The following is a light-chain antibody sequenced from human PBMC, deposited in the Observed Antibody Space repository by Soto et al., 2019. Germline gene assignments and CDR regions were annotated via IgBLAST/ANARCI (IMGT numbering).Light chain of an antibody. CDR2: DNN. CDR3: GTWDSSLSADV. CDR1: SSNIGNNY. J-gene: IGLJ1*01. V-gene: IGLV1-51*01. Sequence: QSVLTQPHSVSAAPGQKVTISCSGSSSNIGNNYVSWYQQLPGTAPKLLIYDNNKRPSGIPDRFPGSKSGTSATLGITGLQTGDEAYYYCGTWDSSLSADVCGTGTKVNVL.